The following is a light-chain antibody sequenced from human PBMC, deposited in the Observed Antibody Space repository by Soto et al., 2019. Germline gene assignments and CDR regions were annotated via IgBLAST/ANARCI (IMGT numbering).Light chain of an antibody. CDR1: SSNIGTNT. CDR2: SNN. J-gene: IGLJ2*01. V-gene: IGLV1-44*01. Sequence: QAVVTQPTSASGTPGQRVTISCSGSSSNIGTNTVNWYQQLPGSAPKFLIYSNNQRPSGVPDRFSGSKSGTSASLAISGLQPDDEADYYCAAWDGSLNGVLFGGGTKLTVL. CDR3: AAWDGSLNGVL.